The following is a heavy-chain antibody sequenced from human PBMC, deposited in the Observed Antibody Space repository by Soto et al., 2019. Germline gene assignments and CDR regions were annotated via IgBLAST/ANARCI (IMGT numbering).Heavy chain of an antibody. D-gene: IGHD3-16*02. CDR2: IYYSGST. Sequence: PSETLSLTCTVSGGSISSSSYYWGWIRQPPGKGLEWIGSIYYSGSTYYNPSLKSRVTMSVDTSKNQFSLRLSSVTAADTAVYYCARRHGADYVWGSYRYTNWFDPWGQGTLVTAPQ. CDR3: ARRHGADYVWGSYRYTNWFDP. J-gene: IGHJ5*02. CDR1: GGSISSSSYY. V-gene: IGHV4-39*01.